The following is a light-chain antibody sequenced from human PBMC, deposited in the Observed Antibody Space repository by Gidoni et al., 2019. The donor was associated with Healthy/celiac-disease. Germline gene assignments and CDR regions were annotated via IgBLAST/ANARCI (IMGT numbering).Light chain of an antibody. CDR2: GAS. Sequence: DIVLTQSPGTLSLSPGEIATLSCRASQSVSSSYLAWYQQKPGQAPRLLIYGASSRATGIPDRFSGSGSGTDFTLTISRLEPEDFAVYYCQQYGSSPWTFGQGTKVEIK. J-gene: IGKJ1*01. CDR3: QQYGSSPWT. V-gene: IGKV3-20*01. CDR1: QSVSSSY.